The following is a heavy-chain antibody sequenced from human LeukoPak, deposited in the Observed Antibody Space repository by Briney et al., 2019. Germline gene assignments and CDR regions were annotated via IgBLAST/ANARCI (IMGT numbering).Heavy chain of an antibody. CDR1: GCSISRGWYY. V-gene: IGHV4-31*11. CDR3: ERDPIYSTFGGFDP. Sequence: SETLSLTCAVSGCSISRGWYYWSWIRQHPGKGLEGIGYIYYSGSTYYNPSLKSRVTISVDTSKNQFSLKVRYVPAADPAVYYCERDPIYSTFGGFDPWGQGTLVTVS. D-gene: IGHD4-11*01. J-gene: IGHJ5*02. CDR2: IYYSGST.